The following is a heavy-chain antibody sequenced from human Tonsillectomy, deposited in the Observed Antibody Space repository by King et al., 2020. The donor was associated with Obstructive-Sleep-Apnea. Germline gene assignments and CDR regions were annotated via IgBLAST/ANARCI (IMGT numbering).Heavy chain of an antibody. CDR3: ARESRWLQSF. CDR1: GGSVSSTSFY. D-gene: IGHD5-24*01. Sequence: LPLQESGPGLVKPSETLSLTCTVSGGSVSSTSFYWSWIRPSPGKGLEWIGYIYNSGSTDYNPSLKSRATISIDTSRNQFSLKLNSVTAADTAVYYCARESRWLQSFWGPGTLVTVSS. J-gene: IGHJ1*01. CDR2: IYNSGST. V-gene: IGHV4-61*01.